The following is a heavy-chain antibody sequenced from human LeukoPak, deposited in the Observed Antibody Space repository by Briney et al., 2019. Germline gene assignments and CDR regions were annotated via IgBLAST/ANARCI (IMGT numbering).Heavy chain of an antibody. Sequence: GESLKISCKGSGYSLTNDWIGWVRQMPGKGLEWMGIIYPGDSDTRYSPSFQGQVTISVDKSISTAYLQWSSLKASDTAIYYCARHHYYYDSGPYPGHYWGQGTLVTVSS. CDR3: ARHHYYYDSGPYPGHY. D-gene: IGHD3-22*01. J-gene: IGHJ4*02. CDR1: GYSLTNDW. CDR2: IYPGDSDT. V-gene: IGHV5-51*01.